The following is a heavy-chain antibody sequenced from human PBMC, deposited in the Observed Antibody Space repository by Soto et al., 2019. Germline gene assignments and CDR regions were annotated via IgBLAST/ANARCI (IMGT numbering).Heavy chain of an antibody. D-gene: IGHD6-19*01. Sequence: VQLVESGGGVVQPGRSLRLSCAASGFTFSDYAMHWVRQAPGKGLEWVAVVSHDGRNTHYADSVKGRFTISRDSSKTTVSLEMTSMRAEARAVYYCAKGGRQWLVTSDFNYWGQGALVTVSS. CDR1: GFTFSDYA. CDR3: AKGGRQWLVTSDFNY. J-gene: IGHJ4*02. CDR2: VSHDGRNT. V-gene: IGHV3-30*18.